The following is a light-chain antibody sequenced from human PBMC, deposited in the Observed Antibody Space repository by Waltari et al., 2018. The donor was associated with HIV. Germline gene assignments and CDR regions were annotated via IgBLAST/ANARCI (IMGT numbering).Light chain of an antibody. V-gene: IGLV1-47*01. Sequence: QSVLTQPPSASGTPGQRVTISCSGSSSNLGSNFVYWYQQLPGTAPQLLIYRNNQRPSGVPDRIAGSKSGTAASLAITGLQADDEADYFCQSHDRRLNVVFGGGTRLTVV. CDR3: QSHDRRLNVV. CDR2: RNN. CDR1: SSNLGSNF. J-gene: IGLJ2*01.